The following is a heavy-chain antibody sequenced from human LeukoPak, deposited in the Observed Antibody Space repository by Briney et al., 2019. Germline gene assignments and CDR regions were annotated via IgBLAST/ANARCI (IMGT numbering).Heavy chain of an antibody. D-gene: IGHD3-10*01. J-gene: IGHJ3*02. Sequence: GTSVKVSRKASGFTFTSSAMQWVRQARGQRLEWIGWIVVGSGNTNYAQKFQERVTITRDMSTSTAYMELSSLRSEDTAVYYCAAGYYGSGISVAFDIWGQGTMVTVSS. CDR3: AAGYYGSGISVAFDI. V-gene: IGHV1-58*02. CDR2: IVVGSGNT. CDR1: GFTFTSSA.